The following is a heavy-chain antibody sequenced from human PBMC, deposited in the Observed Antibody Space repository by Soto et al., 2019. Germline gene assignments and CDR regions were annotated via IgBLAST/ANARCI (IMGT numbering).Heavy chain of an antibody. D-gene: IGHD6-19*01. CDR3: ARDRSGRSSGWPTFSYYFDY. J-gene: IGHJ4*02. Sequence: PGGSLRLSCAASGFTVSSYAMSWVRQAPGKGLEWVSAISGNGGSTYYADSVKGRFTISRDNSKNTLYLQMNSLRAEDTAVYYCARDRSGRSSGWPTFSYYFDYWGQGTLVTVSS. CDR1: GFTVSSYA. CDR2: ISGNGGST. V-gene: IGHV3-23*01.